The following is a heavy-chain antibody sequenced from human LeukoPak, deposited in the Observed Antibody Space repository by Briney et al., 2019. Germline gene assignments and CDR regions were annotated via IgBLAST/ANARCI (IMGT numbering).Heavy chain of an antibody. D-gene: IGHD3-10*01. CDR3: ARDRPGDGYFDY. CDR1: GLTFSSYA. J-gene: IGHJ4*02. CDR2: ISGSGGST. Sequence: PGGSLRLSCAASGLTFSSYAMSWVRQAPGEGLGRVSAISGSGGSTYYADSVKGKFTISRDNSKNTLYLQMNSLTAEDTAVFYCARDRPGDGYFDYWGQGTLVTVSS. V-gene: IGHV3-23*01.